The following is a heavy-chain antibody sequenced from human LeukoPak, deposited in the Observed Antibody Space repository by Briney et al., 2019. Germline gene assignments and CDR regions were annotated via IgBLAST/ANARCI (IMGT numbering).Heavy chain of an antibody. CDR3: AKGNDKFYFEY. V-gene: IGHV3-23*01. CDR1: GFTFSSYA. Sequence: PGGSLRLSCAASGFTFSSYAMSWVRQAPGKGLKWVSTISSGGGSTYYPDSVKGRFTISRDTSKNTLYLQMNSLRAEDTAVYYCAKGNDKFYFEYWGQGALVTV. D-gene: IGHD3-22*01. J-gene: IGHJ4*02. CDR2: ISSGGGST.